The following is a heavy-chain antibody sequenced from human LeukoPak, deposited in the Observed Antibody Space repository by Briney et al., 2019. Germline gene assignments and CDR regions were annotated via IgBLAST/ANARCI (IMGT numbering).Heavy chain of an antibody. CDR3: ARGLLSYYYDSSGYYPFDY. V-gene: IGHV1-46*01. D-gene: IGHD3-22*01. CDR2: INPSGGST. Sequence: ASVKVSCKASGGTFSSYAISWVRQAPGRGLEWMGIINPSGGSTSYAQKFQGRVTMTRDTSTSTVYMELSSLRSEDTAVYYCARGLLSYYYDSSGYYPFDYWGQGTLVTVSS. CDR1: GGTFSSYA. J-gene: IGHJ4*02.